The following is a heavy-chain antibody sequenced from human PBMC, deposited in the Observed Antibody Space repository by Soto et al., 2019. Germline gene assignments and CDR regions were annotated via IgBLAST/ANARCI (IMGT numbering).Heavy chain of an antibody. V-gene: IGHV1-18*01. CDR1: GYTFSTSG. CDR2: ISTYNGDT. J-gene: IGHJ6*02. D-gene: IGHD3-10*01. CDR3: ARSGSVPYYYFGLDV. Sequence: QVQLVQSGPELKKPGASVKVSCKASGYTFSTSGISWVRQAPGQGLEWMGWISTYNGDTNYAQKFQGRATMTTDTSTTTAYMELRSLRSDDTAVYYCARSGSVPYYYFGLDVWGQGTTVTVSS.